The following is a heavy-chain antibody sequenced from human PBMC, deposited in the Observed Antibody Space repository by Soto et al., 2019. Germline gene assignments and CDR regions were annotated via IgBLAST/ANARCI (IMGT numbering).Heavy chain of an antibody. Sequence: SSETLSLTCAVYGGSFSGYYWSWIRQPPGKGLEWIGEINHSGSTNYNPSLKSRVTISADTSKNQFSLKLSSVTAADTAVYYCARGRVNVLRFLEWFSYYYGMDVWGQGTTVTVSS. V-gene: IGHV4-34*01. CDR3: ARGRVNVLRFLEWFSYYYGMDV. J-gene: IGHJ6*02. D-gene: IGHD3-3*01. CDR2: INHSGST. CDR1: GGSFSGYY.